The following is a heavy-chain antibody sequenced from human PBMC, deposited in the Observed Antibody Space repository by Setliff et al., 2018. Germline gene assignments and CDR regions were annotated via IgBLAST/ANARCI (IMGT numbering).Heavy chain of an antibody. Sequence: GGSLRLSCAASGFTFSDYYMSWIRQAPGKGLEWVSYISSSGSTIYYADSVKGRFTISRDNAKNSLYLQMNSLRAEDTAVYYCARGDRWGYSYGPYYYGMDVWDQGTTVTVSS. CDR1: GFTFSDYY. CDR2: ISSSGSTI. D-gene: IGHD5-18*01. J-gene: IGHJ6*02. CDR3: ARGDRWGYSYGPYYYGMDV. V-gene: IGHV3-11*04.